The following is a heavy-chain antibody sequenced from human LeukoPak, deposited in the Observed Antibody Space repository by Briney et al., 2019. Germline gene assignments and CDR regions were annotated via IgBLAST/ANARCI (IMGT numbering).Heavy chain of an antibody. CDR2: IYYSGST. CDR1: GGSISSGGYY. J-gene: IGHJ4*02. D-gene: IGHD6-25*01. V-gene: IGHV4-31*03. Sequence: SETLSLTCTVSGGSISSGGYYWSWIRQHPGKGLEWIGYIYYSGSTYYNPSLKSRVTTSVDTSKNQFSLKLSSLTAADTAVYSCARVVAARATIDYWGQGTPVTVSS. CDR3: ARVVAARATIDY.